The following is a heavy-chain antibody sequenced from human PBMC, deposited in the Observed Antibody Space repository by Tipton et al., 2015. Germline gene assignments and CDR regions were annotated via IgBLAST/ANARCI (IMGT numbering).Heavy chain of an antibody. D-gene: IGHD3-9*01. Sequence: PGLVKPSETLSLTCTVSGGSISSSSYYWAWIRQPPGKGLEWIGSLYFSGTTYYNPSLKSRVTMSRDTSKNQFSLKLTSVTAADTAVYYCACQDYDSLTRDYQTVDYWGQGTLVTVSS. CDR3: ACQDYDSLTRDYQTVDY. J-gene: IGHJ4*02. CDR1: GGSISSSSYY. V-gene: IGHV4-39*07. CDR2: LYFSGTT.